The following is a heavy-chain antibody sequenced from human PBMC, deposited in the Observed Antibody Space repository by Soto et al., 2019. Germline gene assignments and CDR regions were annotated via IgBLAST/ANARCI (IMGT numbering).Heavy chain of an antibody. CDR3: ARGKRRYCSSTSCRNWFDP. CDR1: GGSISSSSYY. D-gene: IGHD2-2*01. CDR2: ISYTGST. J-gene: IGHJ5*02. V-gene: IGHV4-39*01. Sequence: SETLSLTCTVSGGSISSSSYYWGWIRQPPGKGLEWIGSISYTGSTYYNPSLKSRVAMSVDTSKNEFSLKLGSVTAADTAMYYCARGKRRYCSSTSCRNWFDPWGQGTLVTVSS.